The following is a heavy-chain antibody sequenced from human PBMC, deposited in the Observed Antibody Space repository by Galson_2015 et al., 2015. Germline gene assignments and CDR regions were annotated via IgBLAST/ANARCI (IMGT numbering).Heavy chain of an antibody. CDR3: VRVGYSSGYYLDY. D-gene: IGHD3-22*01. J-gene: IGHJ4*02. V-gene: IGHV3-7*03. Sequence: SMRLCYAASGFIFSSYWMTWVRQGPGNGLEWVENIKQDGSEKYYVDSVKGRFTISRDNAKNSLYLQMNSLRAEDTAVYYCVRVGYSSGYYLDYWGQGTLVTVSS. CDR1: GFIFSSYW. CDR2: IKQDGSEK.